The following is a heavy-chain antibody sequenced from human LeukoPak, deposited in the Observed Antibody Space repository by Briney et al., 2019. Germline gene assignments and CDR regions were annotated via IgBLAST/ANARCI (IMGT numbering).Heavy chain of an antibody. Sequence: PSETLSLTCTVSGGSISSGDYYWSWIRQPPGKGLEWIGYIYYSGSTYYNPSLKRRVTISVDTSKNQFSLKLSSVTAADTAVYYCARADYQLLYGMDVWGQGTTVTVSS. CDR1: GGSISSGDYY. CDR2: IYYSGST. D-gene: IGHD2-2*02. J-gene: IGHJ6*02. CDR3: ARADYQLLYGMDV. V-gene: IGHV4-30-4*01.